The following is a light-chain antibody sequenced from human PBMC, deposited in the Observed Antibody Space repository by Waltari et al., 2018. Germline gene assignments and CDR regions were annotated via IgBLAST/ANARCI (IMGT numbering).Light chain of an antibody. CDR3: QVWDDVTDSGV. CDR1: NIGSKS. V-gene: IGLV3-21*04. CDR2: YDS. J-gene: IGLJ3*02. Sequence: YVLTQPPSVSVDPGKTARLTCGGANIGSKSVTWYQQKPGQAPVLVMFYDSDRPSESPERFSGSNSGNTATLTISWVEAGDEADYHCQVWDDVTDSGVFGGGTKLTVL.